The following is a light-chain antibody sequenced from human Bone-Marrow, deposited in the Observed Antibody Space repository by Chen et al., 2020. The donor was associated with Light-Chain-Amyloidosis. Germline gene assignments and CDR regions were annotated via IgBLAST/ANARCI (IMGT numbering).Light chain of an antibody. CDR2: RDT. Sequence: SYELTQPPSLSVSPGQTARITCSGDDLPKKYAYWYQQKPGQAPVLVIHRDTERPSGISERFSGSSSGTTATLTISGVQAEDEADYHCQSADSSGTYEVIFGGGTKLTVL. CDR3: QSADSSGTYEVI. J-gene: IGLJ2*01. V-gene: IGLV3-25*03. CDR1: DLPKKY.